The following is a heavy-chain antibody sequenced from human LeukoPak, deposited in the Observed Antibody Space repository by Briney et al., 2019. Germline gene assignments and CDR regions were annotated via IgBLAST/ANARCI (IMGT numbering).Heavy chain of an antibody. CDR2: ISGSGGST. D-gene: IGHD2-15*01. J-gene: IGHJ5*02. Sequence: GGSLRLSCAASGFTFSSYAMSWVRQAPGKGLEWVSAISGSGGSTYYADSVKGRFTISRDNSKNTLYLQMNSLRAEDTAVYYCAKGALGYCSGGSCYSSRWFDPWGQGTLVTVSS. V-gene: IGHV3-23*01. CDR3: AKGALGYCSGGSCYSSRWFDP. CDR1: GFTFSSYA.